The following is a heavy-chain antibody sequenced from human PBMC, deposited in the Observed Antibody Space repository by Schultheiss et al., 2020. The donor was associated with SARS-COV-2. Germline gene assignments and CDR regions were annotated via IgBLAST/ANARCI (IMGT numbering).Heavy chain of an antibody. D-gene: IGHD6-13*01. CDR1: GFTFSSYG. CDR3: ASGRKQQLGYYYYGMDV. Sequence: GESLKISCAASGFTFSSYGMHWVRQAPGKGLEWVAVISYDGSNKYYADSVKGRFTISRDNSKNTLYLQMNSLRAEDTAVYYCASGRKQQLGYYYYGMDVWGQGTTVTVSS. V-gene: IGHV3-30*03. J-gene: IGHJ6*02. CDR2: ISYDGSNK.